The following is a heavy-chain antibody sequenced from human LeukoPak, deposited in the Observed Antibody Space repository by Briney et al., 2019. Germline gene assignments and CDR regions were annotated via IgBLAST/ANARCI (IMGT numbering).Heavy chain of an antibody. CDR1: GGTFSSYA. CDR3: ARVAYSDSSGYYYGLFYFQH. Sequence: SVKVSCKASGGTFSSYAISWVRQTPGQGLEWMGGIIPIFGTANYAQKFQGRVTITADESTSTAYMELSSLRSEDTAVYYCARVAYSDSSGYYYGLFYFQHWGQGTLVTVSS. D-gene: IGHD3-22*01. J-gene: IGHJ1*01. CDR2: IIPIFGTA. V-gene: IGHV1-69*13.